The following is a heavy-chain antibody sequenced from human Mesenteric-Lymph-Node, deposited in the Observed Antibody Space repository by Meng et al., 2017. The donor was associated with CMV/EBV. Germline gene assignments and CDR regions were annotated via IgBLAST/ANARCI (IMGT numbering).Heavy chain of an antibody. V-gene: IGHV4-59*01. J-gene: IGHJ4*02. CDR2: NYSSGST. CDR3: ARTNSDYFDY. D-gene: IGHD1-1*01. CDR1: GGSISVYH. Sequence: SETLSLTCTVSGGSISVYHWSWIRQPPGKGLEWIGYNYSSGSTNYNPSLKSRVTISVDTSKNQFSLKLSSVTAADTAVFYCARTNSDYFDYWGQGTLVTVSS.